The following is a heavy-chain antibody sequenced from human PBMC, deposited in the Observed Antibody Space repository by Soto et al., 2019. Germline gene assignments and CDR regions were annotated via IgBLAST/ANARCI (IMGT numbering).Heavy chain of an antibody. J-gene: IGHJ4*02. CDR1: GGSISSGDYY. D-gene: IGHD3-3*01. Sequence: QVQLQESGPGLVKPSQTLSLTCTVSGGSISSGDYYWSWIRQPPGKGLEWIGYIYYSGSTYYNPSLKSRVTMSVDTSKNQFSLKLSSVTAADTAVYYCARVRRITIFGVVTTNFDYWGQGTLVTVSS. CDR3: ARVRRITIFGVVTTNFDY. V-gene: IGHV4-30-4*01. CDR2: IYYSGST.